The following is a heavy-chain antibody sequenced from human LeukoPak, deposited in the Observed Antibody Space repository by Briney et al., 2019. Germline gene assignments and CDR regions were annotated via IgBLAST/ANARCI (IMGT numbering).Heavy chain of an antibody. Sequence: SETLSLTCTVSGGSISSYYWSWIRQPPGKGLEWIGYIYYSGSTNYNPSLKSRVTISVDTSKNQFSLKLSSVTAADTAVYYCARIRGYGDYLDYWGQGTLVTVSS. D-gene: IGHD4-17*01. V-gene: IGHV4-59*01. CDR2: IYYSGST. CDR3: ARIRGYGDYLDY. CDR1: GGSISSYY. J-gene: IGHJ4*02.